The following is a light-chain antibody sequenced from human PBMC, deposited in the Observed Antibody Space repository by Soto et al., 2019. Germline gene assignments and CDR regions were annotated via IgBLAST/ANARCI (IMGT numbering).Light chain of an antibody. CDR1: SSDVGSYNL. CDR3: CSYAGSSTFNYV. CDR2: EGS. Sequence: QSVLTHPSSVSWSPGQSITISCTGTSSDVGSYNLVSWYQQHPGKAPKLMIYEGSKRPSGVSNRFSGSKSGNTASLTISGLQAEDEADYYCCSYAGSSTFNYVFGTGTKVTVL. V-gene: IGLV2-23*01. J-gene: IGLJ1*01.